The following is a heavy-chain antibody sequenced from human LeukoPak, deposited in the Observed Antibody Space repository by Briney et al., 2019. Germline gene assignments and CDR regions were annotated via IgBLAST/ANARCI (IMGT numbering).Heavy chain of an antibody. CDR3: TRDTFGARDY. J-gene: IGHJ4*02. CDR2: INPDGSDT. Sequence: GGSLRLSCAASGFTFSSNWMHWIRQVPGEGLVWVARINPDGSDTSYADSVKGRFTISRDNAKNTLYLQMNSLRVEDTALYCCTRDTFGARDYWGQGTLVTVSS. CDR1: GFTFSSNW. V-gene: IGHV3-74*01. D-gene: IGHD3-10*01.